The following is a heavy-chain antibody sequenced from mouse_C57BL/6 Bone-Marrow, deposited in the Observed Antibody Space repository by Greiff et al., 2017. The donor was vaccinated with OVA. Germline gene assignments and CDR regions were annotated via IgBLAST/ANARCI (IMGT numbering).Heavy chain of an antibody. Sequence: EVMLVESGGGLVKPGGSLKLSCAASGFTFSDYGMHWVRQAPEKGLEWVAYISSGSSTIYYADTVKGRFTISRDNAKNTLFLQMTSLRSEDTAMYYCAKLPVSANWFPMDYRGQGTSVTVSS. D-gene: IGHD4-1*01. J-gene: IGHJ4*01. CDR1: GFTFSDYG. CDR3: AKLPVSANWFPMDY. V-gene: IGHV5-17*01. CDR2: ISSGSSTI.